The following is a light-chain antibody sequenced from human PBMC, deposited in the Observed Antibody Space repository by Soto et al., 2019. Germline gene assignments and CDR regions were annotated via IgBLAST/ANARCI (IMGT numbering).Light chain of an antibody. CDR1: SSDVGGYDF. J-gene: IGLJ2*01. V-gene: IGLV2-11*01. Sequence: QSVLTQPRSVSGSHGQSVTISCTGTSSDVGGYDFVSWYQQHPGKVPKLMIYDVDKRPSGVPDRFSGSKSGSTASLTISGIQAEDEAEYYCCSYAGSYNLFGGGTKLAVL. CDR2: DVD. CDR3: CSYAGSYNL.